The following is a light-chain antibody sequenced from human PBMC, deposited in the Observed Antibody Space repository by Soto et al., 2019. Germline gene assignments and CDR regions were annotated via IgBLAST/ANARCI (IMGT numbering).Light chain of an antibody. J-gene: IGKJ1*01. Sequence: DIQMTQSPSTLSASVGDRVTITCRASQSFGDWLAWYQHKPGKAPKLLIYMATILEDGVPSRFSGSGSGTEFTLTISSLQPDDFAFYYCQRYDTYSWTFGHGTKVEFK. CDR1: QSFGDW. CDR3: QRYDTYSWT. CDR2: MAT. V-gene: IGKV1-5*03.